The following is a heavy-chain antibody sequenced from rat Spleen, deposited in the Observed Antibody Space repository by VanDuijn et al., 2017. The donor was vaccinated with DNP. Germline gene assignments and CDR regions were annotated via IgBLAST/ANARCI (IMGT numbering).Heavy chain of an antibody. CDR3: TRAEGTGFPY. CDR1: GFTFRNYY. D-gene: IGHD1-11*01. J-gene: IGHJ3*01. Sequence: EVQLVESGGVLVQPGRSIKLSCAASGFTFRNYYMAWVRQAPTKGLEWVASIPTGGGNTYYRDSVKGRFTISRDNTKSTLYLQMDSLRSEDTATYYCTRAEGTGFPYWGQGTLVSVSS. CDR2: IPTGGGNT. V-gene: IGHV5-25*01.